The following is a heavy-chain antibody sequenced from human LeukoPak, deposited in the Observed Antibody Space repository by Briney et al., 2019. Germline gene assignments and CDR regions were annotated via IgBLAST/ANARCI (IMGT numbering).Heavy chain of an antibody. V-gene: IGHV4-34*01. D-gene: IGHD6-6*01. CDR3: ARDSSSSETNYYYYYMDV. CDR2: INHSGST. J-gene: IGHJ6*03. CDR1: GGSFSGYY. Sequence: SETLSLTCAVYGGSFSGYYWSWIRQPPGKGLEWIGEINHSGSTNYNPSLKSRVTISVDTSKNQFSLKLSSVTAADTAVYYCARDSSSSETNYYYYYMDVWGKGTTVTVSS.